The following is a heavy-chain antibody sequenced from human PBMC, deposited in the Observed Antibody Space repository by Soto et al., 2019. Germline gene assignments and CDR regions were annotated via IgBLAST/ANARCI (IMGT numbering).Heavy chain of an antibody. V-gene: IGHV3-23*01. D-gene: IGHD3-10*01. CDR3: AKVLSKNYYYPFDF. CDR2: ISGGSSVT. CDR1: GFTVSSNY. Sequence: AGGSLRLSCAASGFTVSSNYMSWVRQAPGEGLEWVSTISGGSSVTYYGDSVKGRFTISRDNAKNTLFLQLNRLSAEDTATYYCAKVLSKNYYYPFDFWGQGTQVTVSS. J-gene: IGHJ4*02.